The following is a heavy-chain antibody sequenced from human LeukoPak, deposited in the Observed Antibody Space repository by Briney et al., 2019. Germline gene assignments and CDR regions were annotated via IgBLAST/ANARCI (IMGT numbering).Heavy chain of an antibody. J-gene: IGHJ3*02. CDR2: ISGSGGST. CDR1: GFTFSSYA. D-gene: IGHD3-3*01. CDR3: AKGSITIFGVVILSDAFDI. Sequence: GGSLRLSCAASGFTFSSYAMSWVRQAPGKGLEWVSAISGSGGSTYYADSVKGRFTISRDNSKNTLYLQMNSLRAEDTTVYYCAKGSITIFGVVILSDAFDIWGQGTMVTVSS. V-gene: IGHV3-23*01.